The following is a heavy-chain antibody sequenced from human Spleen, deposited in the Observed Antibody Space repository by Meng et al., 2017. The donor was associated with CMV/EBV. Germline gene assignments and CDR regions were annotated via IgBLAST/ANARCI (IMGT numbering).Heavy chain of an antibody. CDR2: ISSSSTI. D-gene: IGHD3-3*01. CDR3: ARAGFWSGYSNYYYYGMDV. CDR1: GFTFSSYS. J-gene: IGHJ6*02. Sequence: GESLKISCAASGFTFSSYSMNWVRQAPGKGLEWVSSISSSSTIYYADSVKGRFTISRDNAKNSLYLQMNSLRAEDTAVYYCARAGFWSGYSNYYYYGMDVWGQGTTVTVSS. V-gene: IGHV3-69-1*01.